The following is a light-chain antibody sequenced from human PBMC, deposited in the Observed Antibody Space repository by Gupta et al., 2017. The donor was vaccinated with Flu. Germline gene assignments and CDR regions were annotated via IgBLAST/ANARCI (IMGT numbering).Light chain of an antibody. CDR3: QQQSLWPLT. V-gene: IGKV3-11*01. CDR1: QSVGRQ. Sequence: VLIQSPANLSLSSGDRATLSCRASQSVGRQLAWYQQKPGRAPRLLIFDTSNRASETPARFSGSGSGTDFTLTISNLETEDFAVYFCQQQSLWPLTFGGGTKVEIK. CDR2: DTS. J-gene: IGKJ4*01.